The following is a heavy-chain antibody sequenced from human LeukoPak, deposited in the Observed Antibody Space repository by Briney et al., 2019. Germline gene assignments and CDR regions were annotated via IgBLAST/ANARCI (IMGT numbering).Heavy chain of an antibody. CDR2: IIPIFATA. J-gene: IGHJ4*02. D-gene: IGHD3-22*01. CDR1: GGTFSSYA. CDR3: ARGPITTRSHFDY. Sequence: ASVKVSCTASGGTFSSYAISWVRQAPGQGLEWMGGIIPIFATANYAQKFQGRVTITADESTSTAYMELSSLRSEDTAVYYCARGPITTRSHFDYWGQGTLVTVSS. V-gene: IGHV1-69*13.